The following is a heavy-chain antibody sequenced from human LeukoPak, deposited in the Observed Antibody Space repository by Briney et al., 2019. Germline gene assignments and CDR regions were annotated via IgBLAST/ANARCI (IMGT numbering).Heavy chain of an antibody. CDR1: GYTFTGYY. Sequence: GASVKVSCKASGYTFTGYYMHWVRQAPGQGLEWMGWINPNSGGTNYAQKFRGRVTMTRDTSISTAYMELSRLRSDDTAVYYCAREIIAVAGTGYYYGMDVWGQGTTVTVSS. D-gene: IGHD6-19*01. J-gene: IGHJ6*02. CDR3: AREIIAVAGTGYYYGMDV. V-gene: IGHV1-2*02. CDR2: INPNSGGT.